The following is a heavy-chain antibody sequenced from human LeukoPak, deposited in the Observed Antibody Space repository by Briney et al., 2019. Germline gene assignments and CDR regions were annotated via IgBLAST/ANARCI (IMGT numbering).Heavy chain of an antibody. D-gene: IGHD6-19*01. CDR3: ARVLYSSGWYGDHY. CDR1: GFTFSTYW. CDR2: IKHDGNEM. Sequence: GGSLRLSCTASGFTFSTYWMGWVRQAPGKGPEWVANIKHDGNEMYYVDSVKGRFSISRDNAKNSLYLQMNSLRAEDTAVYYCARVLYSSGWYGDHYWGQGTLVTVSS. V-gene: IGHV3-7*01. J-gene: IGHJ4*02.